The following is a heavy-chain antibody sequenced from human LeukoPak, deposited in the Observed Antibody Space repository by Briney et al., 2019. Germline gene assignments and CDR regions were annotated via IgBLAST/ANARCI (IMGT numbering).Heavy chain of an antibody. J-gene: IGHJ4*02. V-gene: IGHV4-59*01. CDR1: GGSISSYY. Sequence: PSETLSLTCTVSGGSISSYYWSWIRQPPGKGLGWIGYIYYSGSTNYNPSLKSRVTISVDTSKNQFSLKLSSVTAADTAVYYCARDPYGSGSYWGQGTLVTVSS. CDR3: ARDPYGSGSY. CDR2: IYYSGST. D-gene: IGHD3-10*01.